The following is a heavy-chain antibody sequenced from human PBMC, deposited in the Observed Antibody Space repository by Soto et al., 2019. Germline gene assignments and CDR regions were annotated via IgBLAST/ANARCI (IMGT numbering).Heavy chain of an antibody. D-gene: IGHD2-15*01. Sequence: GGSLRLSCAASGFTFSSYSMNWVRQAPGKGLEWVSSISSSSSYIYYADSVKGRFTISRDNAKNSLYLQMNSLRAEDTAVYYSAIGREIVVVVVATFAEYSQHWGQGTLATVP. CDR1: GFTFSSYS. J-gene: IGHJ1*01. CDR3: AIGREIVVVVVATFAEYSQH. CDR2: ISSSSSYI. V-gene: IGHV3-21*01.